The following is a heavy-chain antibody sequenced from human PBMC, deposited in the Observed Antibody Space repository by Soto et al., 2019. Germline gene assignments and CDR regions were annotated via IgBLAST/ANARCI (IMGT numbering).Heavy chain of an antibody. Sequence: GASVKVSCKASGGTFSSYAISWVRQAPGQGLEWMGGIIPIFGTANYAQKFQGRVTITADESTSTAYMELSSLRSEDTAVYYCAPWTYDSSGYYPDTFDYWGQGTLVTVSS. CDR2: IIPIFGTA. CDR1: GGTFSSYA. V-gene: IGHV1-69*13. J-gene: IGHJ4*02. CDR3: APWTYDSSGYYPDTFDY. D-gene: IGHD3-22*01.